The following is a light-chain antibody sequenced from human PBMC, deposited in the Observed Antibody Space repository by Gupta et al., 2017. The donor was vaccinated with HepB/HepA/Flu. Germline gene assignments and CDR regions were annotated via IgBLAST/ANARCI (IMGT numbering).Light chain of an antibody. CDR2: GAS. Sequence: EIVMTQSPATLSVSPGERATLSCRASQSVSSNLAWYQQKPGQAPRLLIYGASTRATGIPARFSGSGSGTEVTLTISSRQSEDFAVYYCQQYNNWPPDTFGGGTKVEIK. CDR3: QQYNNWPPDT. J-gene: IGKJ4*01. CDR1: QSVSSN. V-gene: IGKV3-15*01.